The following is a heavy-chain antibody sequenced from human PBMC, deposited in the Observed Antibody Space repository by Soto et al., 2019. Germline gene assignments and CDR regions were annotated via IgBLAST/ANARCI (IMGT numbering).Heavy chain of an antibody. D-gene: IGHD2-15*01. CDR1: GGIFNSYA. Sequence: QEQVVQSGAEVKKPGSAVKVSCKASGGIFNSYAVSWVRQAPGQGLEWMGGIIPIFGTPKYAHKFQGRVTIYADESTSTAYLELNSLRYEDTAKYYCVVRGGSCSGATCSIDSWGQGSLVTVSS. CDR2: IIPIFGTP. CDR3: VVRGGSCSGATCSIDS. V-gene: IGHV1-69*01. J-gene: IGHJ4*02.